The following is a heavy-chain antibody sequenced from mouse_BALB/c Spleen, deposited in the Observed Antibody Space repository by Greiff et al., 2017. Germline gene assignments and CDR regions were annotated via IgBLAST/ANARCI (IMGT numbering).Heavy chain of an antibody. CDR1: GFSLTSYG. D-gene: IGHD2-4*01. CDR2: IWAGGST. Sequence: VKLMESGPGLVAPSQNLSITCTVSGFSLTSYGVHWVRQPPGKGLEWLGVIWAGGSTNYNSALMSRLSISKDNSKSQVFLKMNSLQTDDTAMYYCARDEDYDYDGWFAYWGQGTLVTVSA. V-gene: IGHV2-9*02. J-gene: IGHJ3*01. CDR3: ARDEDYDYDGWFAY.